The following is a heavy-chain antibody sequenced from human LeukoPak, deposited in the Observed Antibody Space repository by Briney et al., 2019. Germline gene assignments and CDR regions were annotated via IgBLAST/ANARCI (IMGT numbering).Heavy chain of an antibody. J-gene: IGHJ6*03. V-gene: IGHV3-21*04. CDR1: GFTFSSYS. CDR2: ISSISSYI. CDR3: ARVAGDYGDYGGGYYYYYYMDV. Sequence: GGSLRLSCAASGFTFSSYSMNWVRQAPGKGLEWVSSISSISSYIYYADSVKGRFTISRDNAKNSLYMQMNSLRAEATALYYCARVAGDYGDYGGGYYYYYYMDVWGKGTTVTVSS. D-gene: IGHD4-17*01.